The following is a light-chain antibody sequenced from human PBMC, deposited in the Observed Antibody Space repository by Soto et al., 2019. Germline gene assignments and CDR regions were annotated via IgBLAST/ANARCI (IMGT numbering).Light chain of an antibody. V-gene: IGLV2-14*01. Sequence: QSVLTQPASVSGSPGQSITISCTGTSCDVGGYNYVSWYQQHPGKAPKLMIYEVSKRPSGVSNRFSGSKSGNTASLTISGLQAEDEADYYCSSYTSSSTLVFGGGTKLTVL. J-gene: IGLJ2*01. CDR1: SCDVGGYNY. CDR2: EVS. CDR3: SSYTSSSTLV.